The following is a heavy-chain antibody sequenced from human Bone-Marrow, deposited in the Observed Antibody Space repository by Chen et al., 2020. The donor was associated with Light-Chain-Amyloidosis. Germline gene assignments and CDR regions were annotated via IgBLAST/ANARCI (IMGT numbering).Heavy chain of an antibody. CDR2: INPNSGTT. Sequence: QVQLVQSGAEVKKPGASVKVSCKASGYTFTDYHMHWVRQAPGQGLEWMERINPNSGTTRYEPKFQGRVTVTRDTSISTTYRELSGLRSDDTAVYYCARGGYCRSGTCRDPFEIWGQGTMVTVSS. V-gene: IGHV1-2*06. CDR1: GYTFTDYH. J-gene: IGHJ3*02. CDR3: ARGGYCRSGTCRDPFEI. D-gene: IGHD2-15*01.